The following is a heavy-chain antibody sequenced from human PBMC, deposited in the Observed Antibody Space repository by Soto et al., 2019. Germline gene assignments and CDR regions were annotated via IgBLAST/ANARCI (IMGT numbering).Heavy chain of an antibody. CDR1: GYTFTSYS. CDR2: ISAYNGNT. Sequence: QVQLVQSGAEVKKPGASVKVSCKASGYTFTSYSISWVRQAPGQGLEWMGWISAYNGNTNYAQKLQGRVTMTTDTPTSTAYMELRSLSSDDTAMYSCAGDAPPPGYWGPGTRVTVSS. V-gene: IGHV1-18*01. CDR3: AGDAPPPGY. J-gene: IGHJ4*02.